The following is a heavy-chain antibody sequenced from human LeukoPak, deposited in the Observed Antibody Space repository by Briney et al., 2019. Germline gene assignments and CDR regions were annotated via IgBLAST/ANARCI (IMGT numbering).Heavy chain of an antibody. CDR2: ISSSGSTI. J-gene: IGHJ4*02. D-gene: IGHD3-22*01. V-gene: IGHV3-48*03. CDR1: GFTFSSYE. Sequence: GGSLRLSCAASGFTFSSYEMNWVRQAPGKGLEWVSYISSSGSTIYYADSVKGRFTISRDNAKNSLYLQMNSLGAEDTAVYYCARDRRYYDSSGYYAFDYWGQGTLVTVSS. CDR3: ARDRRYYDSSGYYAFDY.